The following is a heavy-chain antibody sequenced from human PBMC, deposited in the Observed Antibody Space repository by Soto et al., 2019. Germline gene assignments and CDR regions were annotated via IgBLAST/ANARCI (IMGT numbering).Heavy chain of an antibody. V-gene: IGHV4-61*01. Sequence: SETLSLTCTVSGGSVRSGSYYWTWIRQPPGKGLEWIGYISYSGSTNYNPSLKSRVSISLDTSKNQFSLNLNSVTAADTAVYYCAREGGTIFGVDNFDSWGQGTPVTVSS. CDR2: ISYSGST. CDR3: AREGGTIFGVDNFDS. J-gene: IGHJ4*02. CDR1: GGSVRSGSYY. D-gene: IGHD3-3*01.